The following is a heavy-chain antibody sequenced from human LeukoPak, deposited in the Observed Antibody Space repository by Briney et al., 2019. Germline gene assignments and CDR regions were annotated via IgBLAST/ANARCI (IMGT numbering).Heavy chain of an antibody. Sequence: SETMSLTCTVSGGSISSGSYYWSWIRQAAGKGVAWIGRIYTGGSTNYNPSLKSRVTISVDTSKNQFSLKLSSVTAADTAVYYCARDKRGGSPYYFDSWGQGTLVTVSS. V-gene: IGHV4-61*02. J-gene: IGHJ4*02. D-gene: IGHD2-15*01. CDR1: GGSISSGSYY. CDR2: IYTGGST. CDR3: ARDKRGGSPYYFDS.